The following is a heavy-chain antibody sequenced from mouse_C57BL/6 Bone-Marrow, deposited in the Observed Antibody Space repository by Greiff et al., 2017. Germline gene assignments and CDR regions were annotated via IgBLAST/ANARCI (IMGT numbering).Heavy chain of an antibody. V-gene: IGHV5-17*01. J-gene: IGHJ3*01. D-gene: IGHD2-12*01. CDR2: ISSGSSTI. CDR3: ARGGDNYEGAWFAY. CDR1: GFTFSDYG. Sequence: EVHLVESGGGLVKPGGSLKLSCAASGFTFSDYGMHWVRQAPEKGLEWVAYISSGSSTISYAVTVKGRFTISRDNANNPPFLQLTSLRFRNRAMDYCARGGDNYEGAWFAYWGQGTLVTVSA.